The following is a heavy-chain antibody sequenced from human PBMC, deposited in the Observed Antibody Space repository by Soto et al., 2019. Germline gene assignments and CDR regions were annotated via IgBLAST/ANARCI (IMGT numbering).Heavy chain of an antibody. CDR1: GGSISSYY. CDR2: IYYSGST. Sequence: SETLSLTCTVSGGSISSYYWSWIRQPPGKGLEWIGYIYYSGSTNYNPSLKSRVTISVDTSKNQFSLKLSSVTAADTAVYYCARSPDYGANFDYWGQGTLVTVSS. CDR3: ARSPDYGANFDY. D-gene: IGHD4-17*01. J-gene: IGHJ4*02. V-gene: IGHV4-59*01.